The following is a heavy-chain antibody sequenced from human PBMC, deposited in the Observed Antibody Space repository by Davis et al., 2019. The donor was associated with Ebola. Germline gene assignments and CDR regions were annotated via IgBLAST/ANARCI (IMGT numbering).Heavy chain of an antibody. CDR3: ARAQFPTTSDH. J-gene: IGHJ4*02. D-gene: IGHD1-1*01. CDR2: INPHNGNT. Sequence: AASVKVSCKTSGGTFTNHAVNWVRQAPGQGLEWMGWINPHNGNTNYAQNVQGRVTMTTDTSTSTAYMEVGSLRSDDTAVYYCARAQFPTTSDHWGQGTLVTVSS. V-gene: IGHV1-18*01. CDR1: GGTFTNHA.